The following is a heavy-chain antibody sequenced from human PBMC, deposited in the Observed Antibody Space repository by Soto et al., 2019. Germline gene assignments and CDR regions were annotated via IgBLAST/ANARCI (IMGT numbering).Heavy chain of an antibody. V-gene: IGHV4-31*03. J-gene: IGHJ4*02. Sequence: QVQLQESGPGLVKPSQTLSLTCTVSGGSISSGGYYWSWIRQHPGKGLEWIGYIYYSGSTYYNPSLKSRVTISVDTSKNHFSLKLSSVTAADTAVYYCARDSPDYYGSGSYWIVDYWGQGTLVTVSS. CDR2: IYYSGST. CDR1: GGSISSGGYY. CDR3: ARDSPDYYGSGSYWIVDY. D-gene: IGHD3-10*01.